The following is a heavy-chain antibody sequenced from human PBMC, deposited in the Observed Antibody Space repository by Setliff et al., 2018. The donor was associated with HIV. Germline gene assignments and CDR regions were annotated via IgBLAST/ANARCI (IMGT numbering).Heavy chain of an antibody. V-gene: IGHV1-69*06. CDR2: IIPIFGTA. J-gene: IGHJ5*02. CDR3: ARGYYDSSGYENWFDP. Sequence: SVKVSCKASGGTFNNYAISWVRQAPGQGLEWMGRIIPIFGTANYAQKFQGRVTITADKSTSTAYMELSSLRSEDTAVYYCARGYYDSSGYENWFDPWGQGTLVTVSS. CDR1: GGTFNNYA. D-gene: IGHD3-22*01.